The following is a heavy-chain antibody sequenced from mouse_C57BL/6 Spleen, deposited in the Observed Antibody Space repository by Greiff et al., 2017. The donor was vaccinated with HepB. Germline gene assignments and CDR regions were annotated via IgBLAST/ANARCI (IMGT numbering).Heavy chain of an antibody. V-gene: IGHV3-6*01. CDR2: ISYDGSN. Sequence: ESGPGLVKPSQSLSLTCSVTGYSITSGYYWNWIRQFPGNKLEWMGYISYDGSNNYNPSLKNRISITRDTSKNQFFLKLNSVTTEDTATYYCARDDYDRRNYYAMDYWGQGTSVTVSS. CDR1: GYSITSGYY. D-gene: IGHD2-4*01. CDR3: ARDDYDRRNYYAMDY. J-gene: IGHJ4*01.